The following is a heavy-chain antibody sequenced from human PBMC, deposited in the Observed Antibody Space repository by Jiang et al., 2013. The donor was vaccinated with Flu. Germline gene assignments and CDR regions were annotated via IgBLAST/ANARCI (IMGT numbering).Heavy chain of an antibody. J-gene: IGHJ5*02. V-gene: IGHV1-69*06. Sequence: GAEVKKPGSSVKVSCKASGGTFSAYDISWVRQAPGQGLEWMGAISPLFNTPKYAQDFQGRVTITADRYTNTAYMEVTSLKSEDTAVYYCARAAAAAHWFDPWGQGTLVSVSS. CDR1: GGTFSAYD. CDR3: ARAAAAAHWFDP. CDR2: ISPLFNTP. D-gene: IGHD6-25*01.